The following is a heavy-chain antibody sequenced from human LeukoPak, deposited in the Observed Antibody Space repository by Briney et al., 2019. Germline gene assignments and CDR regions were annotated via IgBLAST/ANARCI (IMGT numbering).Heavy chain of an antibody. V-gene: IGHV4-39*07. CDR2: IYYSGST. D-gene: IGHD3-22*01. CDR3: AKTNGYYSD. Sequence: SETLSLTCTVSGGSISSSSYYWGWIRQPPGKGLEWIGSIYYSGSTYYNPSLKSRVTISVDTSKNQFSLKLSSVTAADTAVYYCAKTNGYYSDWGQGTLVTVSS. CDR1: GGSISSSSYY. J-gene: IGHJ4*02.